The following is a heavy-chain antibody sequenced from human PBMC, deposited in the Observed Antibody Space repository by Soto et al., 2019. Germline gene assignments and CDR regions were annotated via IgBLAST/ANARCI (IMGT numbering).Heavy chain of an antibody. V-gene: IGHV3-73*01. CDR1: GFTFSGSA. J-gene: IGHJ5*02. CDR3: IPSADDNFFDH. CDR2: IRNKANNYAT. Sequence: VRLSCAASGFTFSGSAMHWVRQASGKGLEWVGRIRNKANNYATAYGASVKGRFIISRDESKNTAYLHMNSLKTEDTAVYYCIPSADDNFFDHWAQGSLVTVSS. D-gene: IGHD5-12*01.